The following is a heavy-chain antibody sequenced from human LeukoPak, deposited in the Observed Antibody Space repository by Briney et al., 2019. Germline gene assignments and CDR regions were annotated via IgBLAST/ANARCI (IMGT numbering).Heavy chain of an antibody. CDR2: ISGSGGST. CDR1: GFTFSNYA. CDR3: AKGGQNYDFWRFDY. Sequence: GGSLRLSCAASGFTFSNYAMNWVRQAPGKVLEWVSSISGSGGSTYFAGSVKGRVTISRDNSKNTMYMQMNSLRVEDTAVYYCAKGGQNYDFWRFDYWGQGSLVTVSS. D-gene: IGHD3-3*01. V-gene: IGHV3-23*01. J-gene: IGHJ4*02.